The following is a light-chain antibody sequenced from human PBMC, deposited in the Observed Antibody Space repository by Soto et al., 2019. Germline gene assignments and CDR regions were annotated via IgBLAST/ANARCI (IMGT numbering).Light chain of an antibody. CDR1: QSVSSSY. V-gene: IGKV3-20*01. CDR2: GAS. Sequence: EIVLTQSPGTLSLSPGERATLSCRASQSVSSSYLAWYQQKPGQAPRLLIYGASSRATGIPDRFSGSGSGPSFAPTIRRLEPEESAVYYCQQYGSSPVTFAPGTKVDIK. CDR3: QQYGSSPVT. J-gene: IGKJ3*01.